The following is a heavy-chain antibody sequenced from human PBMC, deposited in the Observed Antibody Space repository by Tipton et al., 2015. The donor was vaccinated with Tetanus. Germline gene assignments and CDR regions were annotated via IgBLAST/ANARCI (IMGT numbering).Heavy chain of an antibody. J-gene: IGHJ4*02. V-gene: IGHV4-39*01. CDR3: ARHPPPYYYGSGSYLDY. Sequence: TLSLTCSVSGGSISGSSYYWSWIRQPPGKALEWIGSIYYSGSTFYHPSLQSRVTISVDTSKNQFSLRLSSLTATDTAVYFCARHPPPYYYGSGSYLDYWGQGTPVTVSS. CDR1: GGSISGSSYY. CDR2: IYYSGST. D-gene: IGHD3-10*01.